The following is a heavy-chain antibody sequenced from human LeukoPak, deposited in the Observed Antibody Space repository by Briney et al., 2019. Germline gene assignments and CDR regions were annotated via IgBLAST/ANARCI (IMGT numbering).Heavy chain of an antibody. V-gene: IGHV4-4*09. CDR3: ASGSSGSYYNA. CDR1: GGSISSDY. D-gene: IGHD3-10*01. Sequence: SETLSLTCTVSGGSISSDYWSWIRQPPGKGLEWIGNIYSSGSTSFNPSLKGRVTISLDTSKNQFSLKLSSATAADTAVYYCASGSSGSYYNAWGQGTLVTVSS. CDR2: IYSSGST. J-gene: IGHJ5*02.